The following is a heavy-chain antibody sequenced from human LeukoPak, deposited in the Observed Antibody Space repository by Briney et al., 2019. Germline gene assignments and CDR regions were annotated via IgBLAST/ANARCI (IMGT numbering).Heavy chain of an antibody. CDR3: ARERSGSYSDY. V-gene: IGHV3-53*01. CDR2: IYSGGST. D-gene: IGHD1-26*01. J-gene: IGHJ4*02. CDR1: GFHISSNY. Sequence: PGGALSLSCAASGFHISSNYMSGVRQAPGKGLEGVSVIYSGGSTYYADSVKGRFTISRDNSKNTLYLQMNSLRAEDTAVYYCARERSGSYSDYWGQGTLVTVSS.